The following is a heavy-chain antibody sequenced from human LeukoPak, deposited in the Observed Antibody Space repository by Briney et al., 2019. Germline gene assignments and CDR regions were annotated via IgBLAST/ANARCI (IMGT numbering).Heavy chain of an antibody. J-gene: IGHJ4*02. CDR1: GFTFDDYA. Sequence: GRSLRLSCAASGFTFDDYAMHWVRQAPGKGLEWVSGISWNSGSIGYADPVKGRFTISRDNAKNSLYLQMNSLRAEDMALYYCAKGYSSGWYLGPADYWGQGTLVTVSS. D-gene: IGHD6-19*01. CDR3: AKGYSSGWYLGPADY. V-gene: IGHV3-9*03. CDR2: ISWNSGSI.